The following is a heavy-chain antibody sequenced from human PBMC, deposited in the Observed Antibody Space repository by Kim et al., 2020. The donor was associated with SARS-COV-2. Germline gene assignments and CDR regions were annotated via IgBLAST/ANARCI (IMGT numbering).Heavy chain of an antibody. D-gene: IGHD2-2*02. CDR2: ISGSGGST. J-gene: IGHJ5*02. CDR3: AKDHGIDCSSTSCYTRFWYNWFDP. V-gene: IGHV3-23*01. Sequence: GGSLRLSCAASGFTFSSYAMSWVRQAPGKGLEWVSAISGSGGSTYYADSVKGRFTISRDNSKNTLYLQMNSLRAEDTAVYYCAKDHGIDCSSTSCYTRFWYNWFDPWGQGTLVTVSS. CDR1: GFTFSSYA.